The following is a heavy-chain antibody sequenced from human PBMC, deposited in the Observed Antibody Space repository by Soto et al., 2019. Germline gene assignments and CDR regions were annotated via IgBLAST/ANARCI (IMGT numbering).Heavy chain of an antibody. CDR1: GGSISSYY. V-gene: IGHV4-59*01. CDR2: IYYSGST. D-gene: IGHD3-16*01. J-gene: IGHJ4*02. Sequence: PSETLSLTWTVSGGSISSYYWIWIRQPPGKGLEWIGYIYYSGSTNYNPSLKSRVTISVDTSKNQFSLKLSSVTAADTAVYYCARRYGGNFDYWGQGTLVTVS. CDR3: ARRYGGNFDY.